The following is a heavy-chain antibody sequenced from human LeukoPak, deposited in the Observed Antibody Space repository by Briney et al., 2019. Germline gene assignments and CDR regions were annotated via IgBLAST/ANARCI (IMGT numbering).Heavy chain of an antibody. CDR1: GLTFSTNS. V-gene: IGHV3-48*01. Sequence: PGGSLRLSCAAAGLTFSTNSMNWVRQAPGKGLEWVSYISFSSSTIYYADSVKGRFTISRDNSKNTLYLQMNSLRAEDTAVYYCARDGDYYDSSGYNEYFQHWGQGTLVTVSS. J-gene: IGHJ1*01. D-gene: IGHD3-22*01. CDR3: ARDGDYYDSSGYNEYFQH. CDR2: ISFSSSTI.